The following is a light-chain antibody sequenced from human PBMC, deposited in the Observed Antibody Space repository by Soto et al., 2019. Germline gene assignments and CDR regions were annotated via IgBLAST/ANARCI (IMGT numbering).Light chain of an antibody. CDR2: GAS. CDR3: QHYNTWPWT. V-gene: IGKV3-15*01. J-gene: IGKJ1*01. Sequence: EIVMTQSASTLSESPGERVTLSWRASHSVSSSLAWYQQKPGQAPRLLISGASTRAAGVPARFSGSGYGTDFNLTISSLQSEDFAVYYCQHYNTWPWTFGQGTKVDIK. CDR1: HSVSSS.